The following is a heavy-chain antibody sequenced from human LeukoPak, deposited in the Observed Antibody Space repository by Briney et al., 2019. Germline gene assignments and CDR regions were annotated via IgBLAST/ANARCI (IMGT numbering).Heavy chain of an antibody. CDR3: ARDRSGSYHDFDY. CDR1: GFTFSSYA. CDR2: ISYDGSNK. Sequence: GGSLRLSCAASGFTFSSYAMHRVRQAPGKGLEWVAVISYDGSNKYYADSVKGRFTISRDNSKNTLYLQMNSLRAEDTAVYYCARDRSGSYHDFDYWGQGTPVTVSS. D-gene: IGHD1-26*01. V-gene: IGHV3-30-3*01. J-gene: IGHJ4*02.